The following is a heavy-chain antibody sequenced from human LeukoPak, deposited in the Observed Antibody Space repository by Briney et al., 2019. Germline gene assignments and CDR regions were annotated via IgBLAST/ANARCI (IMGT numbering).Heavy chain of an antibody. Sequence: SETLSLTCTVSGGPINSDYWNWLRQPPGQGLEWIGCIYSSGSTNYNPSLNSRVSISLDTSKNQLSLKLGSVTAADTAVYYCARGAGRWAIWGQGTMVTVSS. D-gene: IGHD4-23*01. V-gene: IGHV4-59*01. CDR2: IYSSGST. CDR3: ARGAGRWAI. CDR1: GGPINSDY. J-gene: IGHJ3*02.